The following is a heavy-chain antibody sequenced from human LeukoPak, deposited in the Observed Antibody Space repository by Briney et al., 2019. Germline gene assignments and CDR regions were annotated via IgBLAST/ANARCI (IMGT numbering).Heavy chain of an antibody. Sequence: GGSLRLSCAASGFTFSVYGMYWVRQPPGKGLEWVALISYDGTDKYHVDSVKGRFTISRDNSNNILYLQMNSLRPDDTAVYYCAKAGYSSGWTRYYGMDVWGQGTTVAVSS. V-gene: IGHV3-30*18. CDR1: GFTFSVYG. CDR3: AKAGYSSGWTRYYGMDV. CDR2: ISYDGTDK. D-gene: IGHD6-19*01. J-gene: IGHJ6*02.